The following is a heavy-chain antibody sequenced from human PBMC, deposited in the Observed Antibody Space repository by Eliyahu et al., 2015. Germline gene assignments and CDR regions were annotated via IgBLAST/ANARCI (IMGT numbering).Heavy chain of an antibody. CDR2: IYYSGST. CDR3: ARNPRYYDFWSGYYSQGGWFDP. D-gene: IGHD3-3*01. V-gene: IGHV4-59*01. J-gene: IGHJ5*02. CDR1: GXSISSYY. Sequence: QVQLQESGPGLVKPSETLPLTCTVSGXSISSYYWXWIRQPPGKGLEWIGYIYYSGSTNYNPSLKSRVTISVDTSKNQFSLKLSSVTAADTAVYYCARNPRYYDFWSGYYSQGGWFDPWGQGTLVTVSS.